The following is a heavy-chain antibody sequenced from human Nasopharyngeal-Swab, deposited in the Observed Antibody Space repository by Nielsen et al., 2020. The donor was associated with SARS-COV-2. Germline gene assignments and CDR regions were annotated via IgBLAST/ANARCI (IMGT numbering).Heavy chain of an antibody. Sequence: SETLSLTCTVSGGSIGTYYWSWIRQPPGKGLEWIGYIYYTGSTMYNPSLKGRVTLSVDTSGNQFSLRLTSVTAADSAVYYCARQDVSGSYRFMVYWGQGTLVTVSS. CDR2: IYYTGST. CDR1: GGSIGTYY. V-gene: IGHV4-59*08. D-gene: IGHD3-16*02. CDR3: ARQDVSGSYRFMVY. J-gene: IGHJ4*02.